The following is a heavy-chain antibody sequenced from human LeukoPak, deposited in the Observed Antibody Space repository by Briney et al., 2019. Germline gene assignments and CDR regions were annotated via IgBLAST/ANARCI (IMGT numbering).Heavy chain of an antibody. D-gene: IGHD2-2*01. Sequence: PSETLSLTCTVSGGSISSSSYYWGWIRQPPGKGLEWIGSIYYSGSTYYNPSLKSRVTISVDTSKNQFSLKLSSVTAADTAVYYCARERCSSTSCYLPLGAFDIWGQGTMVTVSS. CDR1: GGSISSSSYY. V-gene: IGHV4-39*02. CDR2: IYYSGST. CDR3: ARERCSSTSCYLPLGAFDI. J-gene: IGHJ3*02.